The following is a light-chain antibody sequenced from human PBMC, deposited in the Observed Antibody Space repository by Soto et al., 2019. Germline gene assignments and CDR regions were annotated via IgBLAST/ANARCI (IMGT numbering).Light chain of an antibody. CDR2: GAS. J-gene: IGKJ1*01. V-gene: IGKV3-20*01. CDR3: QQYGSSGT. Sequence: HGERATLSCRARQSVSNNYLAWYQQKPGQAPRLLIYGASNRATGIPDRFSGSGSGTDFTLTISRLEPEDFAVYYCQQYGSSGTFGQGTKVDIK. CDR1: QSVSNNY.